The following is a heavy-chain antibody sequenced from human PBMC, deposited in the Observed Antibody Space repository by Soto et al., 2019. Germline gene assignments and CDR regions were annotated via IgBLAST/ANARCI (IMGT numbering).Heavy chain of an antibody. J-gene: IGHJ4*02. D-gene: IGHD1-7*01. CDR3: AKDPRLELRGVDS. CDR2: ISGSGSAT. CDR1: GSTFSNYA. V-gene: IGHV3-23*01. Sequence: EVQLLESGGGLVQPGGSLRLSCASSGSTFSNYAMTWVRQAPGQGLEWVSTISGSGSATYYADSVKGRFTISRDNSKDTLYLEMNSLRAEDTAVYYCAKDPRLELRGVDSWGQGTLVTVSA.